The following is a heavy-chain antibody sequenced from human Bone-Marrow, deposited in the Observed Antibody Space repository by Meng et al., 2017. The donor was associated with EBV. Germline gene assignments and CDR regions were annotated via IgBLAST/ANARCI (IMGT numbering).Heavy chain of an antibody. CDR2: IDPNSGGA. CDR3: ARASDYGNDLDY. CDR1: GYTFTGHY. Sequence: QGQLSQSAAKFEKPGASVKVTCNASGYTFTGHYLHWVRQAPGQGLEWMGRIDPNSGGAAYAQKFQGGVTMTRDTSISTFYMELSRLTSDDTAVYFCARASDYGNDLDYWGQGTLVTVSS. D-gene: IGHD4-11*01. V-gene: IGHV1-2*06. J-gene: IGHJ4*02.